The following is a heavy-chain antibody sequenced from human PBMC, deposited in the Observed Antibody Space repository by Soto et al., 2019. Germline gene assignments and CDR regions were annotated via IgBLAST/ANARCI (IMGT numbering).Heavy chain of an antibody. J-gene: IGHJ4*02. CDR3: AKGGLLRFLEWLSDFDY. Sequence: VGSLRLSCAASGFTFSSYGMHWVRQAPGKGLEWVAVISYDGSNKYYADSVKGRFTISRDNSKNTLYLQMNSQRAEDTAVYYCAKGGLLRFLEWLSDFDYWGQGTLVTVSS. V-gene: IGHV3-30*18. D-gene: IGHD3-3*01. CDR1: GFTFSSYG. CDR2: ISYDGSNK.